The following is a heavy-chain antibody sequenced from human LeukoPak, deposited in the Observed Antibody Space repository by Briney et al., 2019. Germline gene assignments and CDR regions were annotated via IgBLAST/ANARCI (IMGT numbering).Heavy chain of an antibody. Sequence: PSEALSLTCTVSGGSISSSSYYWGWIRQPPGKGLEWIGSIYYSGSTYYNPSLKSRVTISVDTSKNQFSLKLSPVTAADTAVYYCARGKKGSSGPFDYWGQGTLVTVSS. CDR3: ARGKKGSSGPFDY. J-gene: IGHJ4*02. V-gene: IGHV4-39*01. CDR1: GGSISSSSYY. CDR2: IYYSGST. D-gene: IGHD3-22*01.